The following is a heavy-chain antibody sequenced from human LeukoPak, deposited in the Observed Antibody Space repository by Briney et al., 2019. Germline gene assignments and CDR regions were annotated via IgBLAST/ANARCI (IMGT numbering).Heavy chain of an antibody. CDR1: GFTFSNSW. CDR3: AKESGALGAPLYDY. Sequence: GGSLRLSCAASGFTFSNSWMSWVRQAPGEGLEWVSGISDNGGGRYYADSVKGRFTISRDNSKNMLYLQMNSLRAEDTAVYYCAKESGALGAPLYDYWGGGILVTASS. J-gene: IGHJ4*02. CDR2: ISDNGGGR. V-gene: IGHV3-23*01. D-gene: IGHD4/OR15-4a*01.